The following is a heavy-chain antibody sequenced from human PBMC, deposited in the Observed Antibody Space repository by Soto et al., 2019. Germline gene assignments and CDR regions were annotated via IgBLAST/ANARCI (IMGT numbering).Heavy chain of an antibody. CDR3: ADSSSWFNWFDP. J-gene: IGHJ5*02. CDR2: IIPILGIA. D-gene: IGHD6-13*01. Sequence: GASVKVSCKASGGTFSSYTISWVRQAPGQGLEWMGRIIPILGIANYAQKFQGRVTITADKSTSTAYMELSSLRSEDTAVYYCADSSSWFNWFDPWGQGTLVTVSS. V-gene: IGHV1-69*02. CDR1: GGTFSSYT.